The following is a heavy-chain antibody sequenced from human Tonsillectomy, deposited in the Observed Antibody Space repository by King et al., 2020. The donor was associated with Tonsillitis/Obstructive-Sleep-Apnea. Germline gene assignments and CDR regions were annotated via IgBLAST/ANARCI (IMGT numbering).Heavy chain of an antibody. Sequence: VQLVGSGAEVKKPGASVKVSCKASGYTFTSYYMHWVRQAPGQGLEWMGIINPSGGSTSYAQKFQGRVTMTRDTSTSTVYMELSSLRSEDTAVYYCARAVQGEHDSSGYYCAFWGQGTLVTVSS. V-gene: IGHV1-46*01. CDR1: GYTFTSYY. CDR3: ARAVQGEHDSSGYYCAF. J-gene: IGHJ1*01. CDR2: INPSGGST. D-gene: IGHD3-22*01.